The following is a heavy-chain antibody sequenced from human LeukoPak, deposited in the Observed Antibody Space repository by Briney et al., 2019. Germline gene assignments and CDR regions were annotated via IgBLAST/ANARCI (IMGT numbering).Heavy chain of an antibody. J-gene: IGHJ4*02. D-gene: IGHD3-9*01. CDR2: INSDGGST. V-gene: IGHV3-74*01. Sequence: PGGSLRLSCAASGFTFSSYWMHWVRQAPGKGLEWVSRINSDGGSTTYADSVKGRFTISRDNAKNTMCLQMSSLRADDSAVYYCGRGGSTGQMAAFDYWGQGALVTVST. CDR3: GRGGSTGQMAAFDY. CDR1: GFTFSSYW.